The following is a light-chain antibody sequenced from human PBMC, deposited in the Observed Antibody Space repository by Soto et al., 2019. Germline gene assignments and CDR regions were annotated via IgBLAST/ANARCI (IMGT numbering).Light chain of an antibody. CDR3: SSYADSNNFV. CDR2: EVT. CDR1: SSDVGGYDF. J-gene: IGLJ1*01. V-gene: IGLV2-8*01. Sequence: QSALTQPPSASGSPGQSVTISCTGTSSDVGGYDFVSWYQQHPGKAPKLMIYEVTKRPSGVPDRFSGSKSGNTASLTVSGLQAEDEADYYCSSYADSNNFVFGTGIKVTVL.